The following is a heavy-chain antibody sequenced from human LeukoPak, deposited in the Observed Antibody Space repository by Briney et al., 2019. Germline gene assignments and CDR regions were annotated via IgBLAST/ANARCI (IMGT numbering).Heavy chain of an antibody. CDR3: ARLFDNSGSDRDY. Sequence: PGGSLRLSCAASGFTFSSYEMNWVRQAPRNGLDLVSYIRGSGSIIYYAYSVNGRFTISRDNAKNSLYLQMNSLRAEDTAVYSCARLFDNSGSDRDYWGQGTLVTVSS. D-gene: IGHD3-22*01. V-gene: IGHV3-48*03. J-gene: IGHJ4*02. CDR1: GFTFSSYE. CDR2: IRGSGSII.